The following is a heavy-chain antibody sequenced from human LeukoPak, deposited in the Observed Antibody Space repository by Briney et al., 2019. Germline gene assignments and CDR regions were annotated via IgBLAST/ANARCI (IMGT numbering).Heavy chain of an antibody. CDR3: AKVDAAGYKHGMDV. D-gene: IGHD5-24*01. CDR2: ISYSGGST. V-gene: IGHV3-23*01. Sequence: PGGSLRLSCAASGFTFSSYSMNWVRQAPGKGLEWVSTISYSGGSTYYADSVKGRFTISRDNSKNTLYLQMNSLRAEDTAAYYCAKVDAAGYKHGMDVWGQGTTVTVSS. J-gene: IGHJ6*02. CDR1: GFTFSSYS.